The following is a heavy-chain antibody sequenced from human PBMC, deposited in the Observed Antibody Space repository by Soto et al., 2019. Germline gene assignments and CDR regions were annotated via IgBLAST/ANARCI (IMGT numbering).Heavy chain of an antibody. CDR2: ITTDKGKT. J-gene: IGHJ4*02. CDR1: GYTFTSYG. Sequence: QVQLVQSGPEVKKPGASVKVSCKTSGYTFTSYGISWVRQAPGQGLEWRGWITTDKGKTTYAQKFQGRVTMTTDTSTSTAYMELRSLRSDDPAVYYCASRSPAFDYWGQGNLVTVSS. CDR3: ASRSPAFDY. V-gene: IGHV1-18*01.